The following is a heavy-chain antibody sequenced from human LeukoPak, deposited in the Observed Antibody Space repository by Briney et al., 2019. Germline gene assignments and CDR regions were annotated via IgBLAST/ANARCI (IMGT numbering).Heavy chain of an antibody. CDR3: ARALGYSYGYAVDY. CDR2: ISSSSGTI. CDR1: GFTFSNYN. D-gene: IGHD5-18*01. Sequence: PGGSLRLSCAASGFTFSNYNMNWARQTPGKGLEWLSYISSSSGTIYYADSVKGRFTISGDNAKNSLYLQMNSLRAEDTAVYYCARALGYSYGYAVDYWGQGTLVTVSS. V-gene: IGHV3-48*01. J-gene: IGHJ4*02.